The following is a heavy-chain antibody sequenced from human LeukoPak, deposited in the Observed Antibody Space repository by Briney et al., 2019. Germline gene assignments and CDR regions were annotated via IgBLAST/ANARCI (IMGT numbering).Heavy chain of an antibody. J-gene: IGHJ4*02. CDR3: ARGGHYDFWSGYWDY. D-gene: IGHD3-3*01. CDR2: IYHSGST. CDR1: GYSISSGYY. Sequence: PSETLSLTCAVSGYSISSGYYWGWIRQPPGKGLEWIGSIYHSGSTYYNPSLKSRVTISVDTSKNQFSLKLSSVTAAGTAVYYCARGGHYDFWSGYWDYWGQGTLVTVSS. V-gene: IGHV4-38-2*01.